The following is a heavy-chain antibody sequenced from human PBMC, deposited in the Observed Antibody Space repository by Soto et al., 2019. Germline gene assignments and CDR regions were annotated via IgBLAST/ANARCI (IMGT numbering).Heavy chain of an antibody. Sequence: EVQLLESGGGLVQPGGSLRLSCAASGFTFSSYAMSWVRQPPGKGLEWVSAISGSGGSTYYADSVKGRFTISRDNSKNTLYLQMNSLRAEDTAVYYCAKDWRFLEWLFDYWGQGTLVTVSS. J-gene: IGHJ4*02. CDR3: AKDWRFLEWLFDY. CDR1: GFTFSSYA. CDR2: ISGSGGST. D-gene: IGHD3-3*01. V-gene: IGHV3-23*01.